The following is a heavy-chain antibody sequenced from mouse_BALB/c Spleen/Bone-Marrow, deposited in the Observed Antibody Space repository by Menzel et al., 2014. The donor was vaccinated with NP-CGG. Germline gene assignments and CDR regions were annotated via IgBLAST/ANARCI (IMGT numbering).Heavy chain of an antibody. V-gene: IGHV1S81*02. D-gene: IGHD2-2*01. CDR3: AARLSHLAMDY. CDR2: INPSNGRT. J-gene: IGHJ4*01. Sequence: VQLQQSGPQLVRPGASVKISCKASGYSFTSYWIHWVKQRPGQGLEWIGEINPSNGRTNYNEKLKTKATLTVDKSSSTAYMQLSSLTSEDSAVNYCAARLSHLAMDYWGQGTSVTVSS. CDR1: GYSFTSYW.